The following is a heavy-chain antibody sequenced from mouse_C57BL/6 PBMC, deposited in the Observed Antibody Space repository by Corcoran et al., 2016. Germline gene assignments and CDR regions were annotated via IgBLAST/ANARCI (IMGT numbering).Heavy chain of an antibody. CDR3: AKCYYSNSFDS. D-gene: IGHD2-5*01. CDR1: GYTFTDYY. J-gene: IGHJ2*01. CDR2: INPNNGGT. Sequence: EVQLQQSGPELVKPGASVKISCKASGYTFTDYYMNWVKKSHGKSLEWIGDINPNNGGTSYNQQFKGKATLTVDKSSSTAYMELRSLTSEDSAVYYCAKCYYSNSFDSWGQGTTLTVSS. V-gene: IGHV1-26*01.